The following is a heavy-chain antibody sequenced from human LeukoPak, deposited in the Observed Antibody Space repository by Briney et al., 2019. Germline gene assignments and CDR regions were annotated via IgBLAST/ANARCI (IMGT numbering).Heavy chain of an antibody. Sequence: SETLSLTCAVYGGSFSGYYWSWIRQPPGKGLEWIGEINHSGSTNYNPSLKSRVTISVDTSKNQFSLKLSSVTAADTAVYYCARGIVVVPAAKGNWFDLWGQGTLVTVSS. J-gene: IGHJ5*02. CDR3: ARGIVVVPAAKGNWFDL. CDR1: GGSFSGYY. D-gene: IGHD2-2*01. V-gene: IGHV4-34*01. CDR2: INHSGST.